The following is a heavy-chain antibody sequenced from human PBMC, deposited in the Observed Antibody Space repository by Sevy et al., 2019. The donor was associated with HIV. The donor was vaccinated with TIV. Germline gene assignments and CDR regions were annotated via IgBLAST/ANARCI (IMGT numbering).Heavy chain of an antibody. CDR2: IYHSGST. J-gene: IGHJ3*02. CDR3: ARVGGYYYDSSGHYDAFDI. CDR1: GYSISSGYH. V-gene: IGHV4-38-2*01. D-gene: IGHD3-22*01. Sequence: SETLSLTYAVSGYSISSGYHWGWIRQPPGKGLEWIGSIYHSGSTYYNPSLKSRVTISVDTSKNQFSLKLSSVTAADTAVYYCARVGGYYYDSSGHYDAFDIWGQGTMVTVSS.